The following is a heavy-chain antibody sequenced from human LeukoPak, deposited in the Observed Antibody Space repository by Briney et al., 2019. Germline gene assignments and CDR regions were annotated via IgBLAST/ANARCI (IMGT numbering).Heavy chain of an antibody. CDR1: GDSIGIGTYY. CDR3: ARDLGDGYLANDY. Sequence: NTSETLSLTCTVSGDSIGIGTYYWSWILQHPGKGLEWIGYIYYSGSTYYNPSLKSRVSISVDTSKNQFSLKLSSVTAADTAVYYCARDLGDGYLANDYWGEGTLVSVSS. CDR2: IYYSGST. V-gene: IGHV4-31*03. D-gene: IGHD5-24*01. J-gene: IGHJ4*02.